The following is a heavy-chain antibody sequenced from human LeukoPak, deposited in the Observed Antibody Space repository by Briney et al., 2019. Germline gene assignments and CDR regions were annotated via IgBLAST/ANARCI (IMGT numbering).Heavy chain of an antibody. Sequence: SETLSLTCSVSGYSIRSGYHWAWFRQAPGKGLEWMGSIYQSGSTYDNLSLKSRVTLSVDTSRNQFSLKLTSVTAADTAVYYCARDRKYDWYFDLWGRGTLVTVSS. CDR3: ARDRKYDWYFDL. V-gene: IGHV4-38-2*02. CDR2: IYQSGST. D-gene: IGHD2-2*01. CDR1: GYSIRSGYH. J-gene: IGHJ2*01.